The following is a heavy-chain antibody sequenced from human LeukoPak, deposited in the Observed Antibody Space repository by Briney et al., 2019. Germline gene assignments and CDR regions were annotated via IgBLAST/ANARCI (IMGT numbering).Heavy chain of an antibody. J-gene: IGHJ4*02. CDR1: GGSFSGYY. V-gene: IGHV4-34*01. D-gene: IGHD6-6*01. Sequence: KASETLSLTCAVYGGSFSGYYWSWIRQPPGKGLEWIGEINHSGSTNYNPSLKSRVTISVDTSKNQFSLKLSSVTAADTAVYYCARFSSSGDHYFDYWGQGTLVTVSS. CDR3: ARFSSSGDHYFDY. CDR2: INHSGST.